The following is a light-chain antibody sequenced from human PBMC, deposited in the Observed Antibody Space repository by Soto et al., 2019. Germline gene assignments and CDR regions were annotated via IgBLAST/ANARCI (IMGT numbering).Light chain of an antibody. V-gene: IGLV2-14*03. CDR1: SSDIGAYKY. CDR3: SSYTISSTFV. J-gene: IGLJ1*01. CDR2: DVT. Sequence: QSVLTQPASLSGSPGQSITISCTGTSSDIGAYKYVSRYQQHPGRAPKLMIFDVTNRPSGVSNRFSGSKSGNTASLTISGLQADDEADYYCSSYTISSTFVFGTGTKVTVL.